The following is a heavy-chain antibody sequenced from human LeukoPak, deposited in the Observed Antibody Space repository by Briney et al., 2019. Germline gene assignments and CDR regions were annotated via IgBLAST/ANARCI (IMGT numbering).Heavy chain of an antibody. CDR1: GGTFSSYA. Sequence: ASVKVSCKASGGTFSSYAISWVRQAPGQGLEWMGWINTNTGNPTYAQGFTGRFVFSLDTSVSTAYLQISSLKAEDTAVYYCARGHSGYDYQLPYFDYWGQGTLVTVSS. CDR3: ARGHSGYDYQLPYFDY. D-gene: IGHD5-12*01. V-gene: IGHV7-4-1*02. CDR2: INTNTGNP. J-gene: IGHJ4*02.